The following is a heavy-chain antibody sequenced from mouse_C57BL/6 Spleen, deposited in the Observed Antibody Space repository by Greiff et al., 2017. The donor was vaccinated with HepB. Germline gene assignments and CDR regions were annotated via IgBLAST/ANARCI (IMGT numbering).Heavy chain of an antibody. J-gene: IGHJ3*01. CDR1: GYTFTEYT. CDR3: ARHEDRGLGGSGWFAY. V-gene: IGHV1-62-2*01. CDR2: FYPGSGSI. Sequence: VMLVESGAELVKPGASVKLSCKASGYTFTEYTIHWVKQRSGQGLEWIGWFYPGSGSIKYNEKFKDKATLTADKSSSTVYMELSRLTSEDPAVYFCARHEDRGLGGSGWFAYWGQGTLVTVSA. D-gene: IGHD1-1*01.